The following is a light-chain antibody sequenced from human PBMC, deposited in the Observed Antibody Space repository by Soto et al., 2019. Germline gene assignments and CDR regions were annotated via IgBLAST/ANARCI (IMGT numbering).Light chain of an antibody. J-gene: IGLJ1*01. CDR2: SNN. Sequence: QSVLTQPPSVSGAPGQRLTISCTGSSSNIGAGYDVHWYQRLPGTAPKLLIYSNNNRPSGVPDRFSGSKSGTSASLAITGLQAEDEADYYCQSYDSSLSGSYVFGSGTKLTVL. CDR1: SSNIGAGYD. V-gene: IGLV1-40*01. CDR3: QSYDSSLSGSYV.